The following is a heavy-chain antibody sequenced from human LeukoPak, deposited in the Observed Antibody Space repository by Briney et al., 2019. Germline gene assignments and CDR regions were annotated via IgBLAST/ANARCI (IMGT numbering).Heavy chain of an antibody. CDR1: GGSISSYYW. J-gene: IGHJ4*02. V-gene: IGHV2-5*01. D-gene: IGHD3-16*01. Sequence: TLSLTCTVSGGSISSYYWSWIRQPPGKALEWLALIYWNDDKRYSPSLESRLTITNDTSKNQVVLTVTNMDPVDTGTYYCAHRGATSSFDFWGQGTLVTVSS. CDR2: IYWNDDK. CDR3: AHRGATSSFDF.